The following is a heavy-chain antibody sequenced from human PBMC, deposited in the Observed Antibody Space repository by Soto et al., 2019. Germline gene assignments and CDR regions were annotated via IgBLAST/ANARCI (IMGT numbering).Heavy chain of an antibody. J-gene: IGHJ4*02. CDR2: IIPIFGIA. CDR3: ARGSSNWAYYFDF. CDR1: GGTFSRYS. Sequence: SVKVSCKASGGTFSRYSITWVRQAPGHGLEWIGRIIPIFGIASYAQKFQGRVTITADESTSTAYMELSSLRDDDTAVYYCARGSSNWAYYFDFWGQGTLVTVSS. D-gene: IGHD6-13*01. V-gene: IGHV1-69*13.